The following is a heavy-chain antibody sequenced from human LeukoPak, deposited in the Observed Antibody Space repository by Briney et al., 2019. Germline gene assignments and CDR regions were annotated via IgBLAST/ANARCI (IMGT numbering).Heavy chain of an antibody. J-gene: IGHJ4*02. CDR1: GFTVSSSY. CDR3: AKSPDVWFGELSPPLYFDY. CDR2: IYSGGSGST. V-gene: IGHV3-53*01. D-gene: IGHD3-10*01. Sequence: GGSLRLSCAASGFTVSSSYMSWVRQAPGKGLEWVSVIYSGGSGSTYYADSVKGRFTISRDNSKNTLNLQMNSLRAEDTAVYYCAKSPDVWFGELSPPLYFDYWGQGTLVTVSS.